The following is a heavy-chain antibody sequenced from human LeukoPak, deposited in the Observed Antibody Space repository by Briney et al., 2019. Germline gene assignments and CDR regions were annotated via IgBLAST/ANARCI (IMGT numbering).Heavy chain of an antibody. Sequence: GGSLRLSCVASGFTFSSYEMNWVRQAPGKGLEWLSYIGSSDSTTHYADSVKGRFTISRDNAKNSLYLQMNSLRAEDTAVYYCARGSRPMIVVVTHYYYYMDVWGKGTTVTISS. CDR2: IGSSDSTT. V-gene: IGHV3-48*03. J-gene: IGHJ6*03. CDR1: GFTFSSYE. D-gene: IGHD3-22*01. CDR3: ARGSRPMIVVVTHYYYYMDV.